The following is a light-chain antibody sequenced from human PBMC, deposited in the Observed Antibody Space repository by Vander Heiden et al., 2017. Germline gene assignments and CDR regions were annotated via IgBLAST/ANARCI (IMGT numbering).Light chain of an antibody. Sequence: IVMTQSPATLSVSPGERATLSCRASQSVSSNLAWYQQKPGQAPRLLIYGASTRATGIPARFSGSGSGTEFTLTISSLQSEDFSVYYCQQYNNWPTINFGKGTRLEIK. CDR2: GAS. CDR1: QSVSSN. J-gene: IGKJ5*01. CDR3: QQYNNWPTIN. V-gene: IGKV3-15*01.